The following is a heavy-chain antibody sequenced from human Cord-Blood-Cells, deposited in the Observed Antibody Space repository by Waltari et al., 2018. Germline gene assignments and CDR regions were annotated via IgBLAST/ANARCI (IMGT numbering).Heavy chain of an antibody. J-gene: IGHJ5*02. CDR3: MVQGDNWFDP. D-gene: IGHD3-10*01. CDR2: ISPIFGTA. CDR1: RGTFSSYA. V-gene: IGHV1-69*01. Sequence: QVPLVQSGAEVKKPGSSVKVSCKASRGTFSSYALSWVRQAPGQGLEWMGGISPIFGTANYAQRFQGRVTITADESTSTAYMELSSLRSEDTAVYYCMVQGDNWFDPWGQGTLVTVSS.